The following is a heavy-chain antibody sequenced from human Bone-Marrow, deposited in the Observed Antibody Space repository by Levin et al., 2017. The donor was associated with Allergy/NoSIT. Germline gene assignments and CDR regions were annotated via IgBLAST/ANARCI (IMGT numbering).Heavy chain of an antibody. D-gene: IGHD2-21*02. CDR1: GFSFSRYE. V-gene: IGHV3-48*03. CDR3: ARWFCGGACYPYDDFGMDV. CDR2: LSTTGTTV. J-gene: IGHJ6*02. Sequence: GGSLRLSCIASGFSFSRYEMNWVRQTAGKGLEWIAFLSTTGTTVYADSVKGRFTISRDNAKNSLYLQMNSLRVEDTALYYCARWFCGGACYPYDDFGMDVWGQGTTVTVSS.